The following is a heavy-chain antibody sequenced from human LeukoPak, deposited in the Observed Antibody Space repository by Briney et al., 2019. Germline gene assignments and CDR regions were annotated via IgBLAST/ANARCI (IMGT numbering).Heavy chain of an antibody. Sequence: GGSLRLSCAASGFTFSSYGMHWVRQAPGKGLEWVAFIRYDGSNKYYADSVKGRFTISRDNSKNTLYLQMNSLRAEDTAVYYCARDLFLRGATTGFDYWGQGTLVTVSS. J-gene: IGHJ4*02. CDR1: GFTFSSYG. CDR3: ARDLFLRGATTGFDY. D-gene: IGHD1-26*01. V-gene: IGHV3-30*02. CDR2: IRYDGSNK.